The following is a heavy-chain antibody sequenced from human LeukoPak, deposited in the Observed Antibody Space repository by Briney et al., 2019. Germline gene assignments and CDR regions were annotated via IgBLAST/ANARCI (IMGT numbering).Heavy chain of an antibody. J-gene: IGHJ6*03. CDR2: RSYDGLIE. CDR3: ARDGNFFREMTVTSTRKEPPRNYYYYMDV. Sequence: PGGSLRLSCVASGFSFGTYGMHWVRQAPGKGLEWMAIRSYDGLIEYYADSARGRFTISRDISKNTLYLQMTSLRREDTAVYYCARDGNFFREMTVTSTRKEPPRNYYYYMDVWGKGTTVTVSS. CDR1: GFSFGTYG. D-gene: IGHD2/OR15-2a*01. V-gene: IGHV3-30*03.